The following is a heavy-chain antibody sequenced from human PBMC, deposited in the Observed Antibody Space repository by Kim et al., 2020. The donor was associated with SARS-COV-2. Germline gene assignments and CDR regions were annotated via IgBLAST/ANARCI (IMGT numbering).Heavy chain of an antibody. D-gene: IGHD1-26*01. CDR3: ARDEGAGEGY. J-gene: IGHJ4*02. Sequence: STYYADSVKGRFTISRHNSKNTLYLQMNSLRAEDTAVYYCARDEGAGEGYWGQGTLVTVSS. CDR2: ST. V-gene: IGHV3-53*04.